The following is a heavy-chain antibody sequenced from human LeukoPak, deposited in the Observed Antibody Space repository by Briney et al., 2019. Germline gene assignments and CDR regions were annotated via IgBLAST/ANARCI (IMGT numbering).Heavy chain of an antibody. J-gene: IGHJ6*02. Sequence: PGRSLRLSCAASGFTFDDYAMHWVRQAPGKGLEWVSGISWNSGSIGYADSVKGRFTISRDNAKNSLYLQMNSLRAEDTAVYYCASSEPKTQGHDYGDYEMDPHYYYGMDVWGQGTTVTVSS. V-gene: IGHV3-9*01. CDR1: GFTFDDYA. CDR3: ASSEPKTQGHDYGDYEMDPHYYYGMDV. CDR2: ISWNSGSI. D-gene: IGHD4-17*01.